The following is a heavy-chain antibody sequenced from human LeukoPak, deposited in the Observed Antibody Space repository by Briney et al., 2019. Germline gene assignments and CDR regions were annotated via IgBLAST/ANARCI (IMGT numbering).Heavy chain of an antibody. CDR1: GSSISSYY. V-gene: IGHV4-4*07. CDR2: IYTTGST. Sequence: PSETLSLTCIASGSSISSYYWSWIRQPAGKGLEWIGRIYTTGSTNYNPSLKSRVTMSVDTSKNQFSLKLSSVTAADTAVYYCAREDTTGLTDFWGQGTLVTVSS. J-gene: IGHJ4*02. CDR3: AREDTTGLTDF. D-gene: IGHD1-1*01.